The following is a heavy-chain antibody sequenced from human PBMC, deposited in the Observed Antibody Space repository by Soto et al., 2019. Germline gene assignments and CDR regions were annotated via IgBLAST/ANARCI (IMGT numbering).Heavy chain of an antibody. Sequence: SETLSLTSSVSGDSIRSHYWTWIRQPPGKALEWIGYNHYSGSTNYNPSLKSRVTISLDTSKNQFSLKLSSVTAADTAVYYCAREENHESSGYYYVHWGQGTLVTLSS. CDR2: NHYSGST. V-gene: IGHV4-59*11. D-gene: IGHD3-22*01. CDR1: GDSIRSHY. J-gene: IGHJ4*02. CDR3: AREENHESSGYYYVH.